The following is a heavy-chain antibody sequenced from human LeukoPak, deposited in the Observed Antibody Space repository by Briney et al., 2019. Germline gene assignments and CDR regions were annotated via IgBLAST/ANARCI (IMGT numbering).Heavy chain of an antibody. CDR3: ARYRRVAGTQGYFDY. Sequence: AGGSLRLSCAASGFTFSSYWVSWVRQAPGKGLEWVANIKQDGSEKYYVDYVKGRFTISRDNAKNSLYLQMNSLRAEDTAVYYCARYRRVAGTQGYFDYWGQGTLVTVSS. CDR1: GFTFSSYW. J-gene: IGHJ4*02. V-gene: IGHV3-7*01. D-gene: IGHD6-19*01. CDR2: IKQDGSEK.